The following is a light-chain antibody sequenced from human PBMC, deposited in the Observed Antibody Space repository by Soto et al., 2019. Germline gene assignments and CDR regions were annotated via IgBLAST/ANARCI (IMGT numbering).Light chain of an antibody. V-gene: IGKV3-15*01. CDR1: QSVSSN. Sequence: MTQSPATLSVSPGQRATLSGRASQSVSSNLGWYQQKPGQAPRLLIYDASTRATGIPARFSGSGSGTEFTLTISSLQSEDFAVYYCQQSNNWPLTFGGGTKVDIK. CDR2: DAS. CDR3: QQSNNWPLT. J-gene: IGKJ4*01.